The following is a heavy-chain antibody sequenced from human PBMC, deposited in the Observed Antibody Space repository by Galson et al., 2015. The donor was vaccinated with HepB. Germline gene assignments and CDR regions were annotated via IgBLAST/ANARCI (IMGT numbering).Heavy chain of an antibody. CDR3: ARGARYFDWLLPTDY. CDR2: IYSGGST. V-gene: IGHV3-66*02. D-gene: IGHD3-9*01. CDR1: GFTVSSNY. J-gene: IGHJ4*02. Sequence: SLRLSCAASGFTVSSNYMSWVRQAPGKGLEWVSVIYSGGSTYYADSVKGRFTISRDNPKNTLYLQMNSLRAEDTAVYYCARGARYFDWLLPTDYWGQGTLVTVSS.